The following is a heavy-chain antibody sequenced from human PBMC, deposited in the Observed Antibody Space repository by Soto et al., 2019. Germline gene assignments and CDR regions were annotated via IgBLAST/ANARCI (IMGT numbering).Heavy chain of an antibody. Sequence: PGGSLRLSCAASGFTFSSYAMHWVRQAPGKGLEWVAVISYDGSNKYYADSVKGRFTISRDNSKNTLYLQMNSLRAEDTAVYYCARGVVISPPWFDPWGQGTLVTVSS. CDR1: GFTFSSYA. D-gene: IGHD3-3*01. CDR3: ARGVVISPPWFDP. CDR2: ISYDGSNK. J-gene: IGHJ5*02. V-gene: IGHV3-30-3*01.